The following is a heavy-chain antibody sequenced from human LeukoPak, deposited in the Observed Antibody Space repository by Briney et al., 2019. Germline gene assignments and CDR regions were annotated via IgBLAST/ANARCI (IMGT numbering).Heavy chain of an antibody. CDR1: GYTFSGYY. CDR3: ARDTYGGSYFPLPY. Sequence: ASVKVPCKASGYTFSGYYIHWVRQAPGQGLEWMGWLSPKSGATKYAQKFQGRVTLTRDLSLSTAYMDLNSLTSDDTAVYYCARDTYGGSYFPLPYWGQGTLVTVSS. D-gene: IGHD1-26*01. J-gene: IGHJ4*02. V-gene: IGHV1-2*02. CDR2: LSPKSGAT.